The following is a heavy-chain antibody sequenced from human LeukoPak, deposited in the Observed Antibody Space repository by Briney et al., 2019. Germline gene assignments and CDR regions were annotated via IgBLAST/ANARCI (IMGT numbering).Heavy chain of an antibody. CDR3: ARDQVYDSSLGYYYYGMDV. V-gene: IGHV4-59*01. J-gene: IGHJ6*02. CDR2: IYYSGST. D-gene: IGHD3-22*01. Sequence: PSETLSLTCTVSGGSISSYYWSWIRQPPGKGLEWIGYIYYSGSTNYNPSLKSRVTISVDTSKNQFSLKLSSVTAADTAVYYCARDQVYDSSLGYYYYGMDVWGQGTTVTVSS. CDR1: GGSISSYY.